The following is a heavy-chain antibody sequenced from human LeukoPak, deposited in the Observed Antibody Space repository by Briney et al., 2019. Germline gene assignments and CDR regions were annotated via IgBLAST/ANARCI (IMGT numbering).Heavy chain of an antibody. Sequence: GESLKISCNGSGYSFTCYWIGLVRQMPGKGLEWMGIIYPGDSDNRYSLPFQGQVTISADKSISTAYLQWSSLKASDTAMYYCASGAAGYSYGYSYYYGLDVWGQGTTVTVSS. D-gene: IGHD5-18*01. CDR1: GYSFTCYW. CDR2: IYPGDSDN. V-gene: IGHV5-51*01. J-gene: IGHJ6*02. CDR3: ASGAAGYSYGYSYYYGLDV.